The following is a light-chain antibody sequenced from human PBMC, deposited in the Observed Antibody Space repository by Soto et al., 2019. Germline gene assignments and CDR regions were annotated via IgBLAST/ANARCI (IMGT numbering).Light chain of an antibody. Sequence: EIVLTQSPGSLSLSPGERATLSCRASQSVSSNFLAWYQQKPGQAPRLLIYGTSNRATGIPDRFSGSGSGTDFTLTISRLEPEDFAVYYCQQYGSSPWTFGQGTKVDIK. CDR2: GTS. CDR3: QQYGSSPWT. CDR1: QSVSSNF. V-gene: IGKV3-20*01. J-gene: IGKJ1*01.